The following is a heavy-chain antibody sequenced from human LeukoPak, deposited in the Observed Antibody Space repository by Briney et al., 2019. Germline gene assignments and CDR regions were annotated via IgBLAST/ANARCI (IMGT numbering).Heavy chain of an antibody. CDR2: ISYDGGNK. Sequence: PGGSLRLSCAASGFTFSSYAMHWVRQAPGKGLEWVAVISYDGGNKYYADSVKGRFTISRDNSKNTLYLQMNSLRAEDTAVYYCARDFETGAAGAGYFDYWGQGTLVTVSS. CDR1: GFTFSSYA. D-gene: IGHD6-13*01. V-gene: IGHV3-30-3*01. J-gene: IGHJ4*02. CDR3: ARDFETGAAGAGYFDY.